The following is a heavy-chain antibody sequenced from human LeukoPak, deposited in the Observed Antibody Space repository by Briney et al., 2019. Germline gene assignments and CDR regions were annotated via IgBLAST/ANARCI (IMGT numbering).Heavy chain of an antibody. CDR3: ARDEWGDAFDI. Sequence: PGGSLRLSCAASGFTFSSYSMNCVRQAPGKGLEWVSSISSSSSYIHSADSVRGRFTISRDNAKNSLFLQMNSLRAEDTAVYYCARDEWGDAFDIWGQGTMVTVFS. CDR2: ISSSSSYI. V-gene: IGHV3-21*01. CDR1: GFTFSSYS. D-gene: IGHD1-26*01. J-gene: IGHJ3*02.